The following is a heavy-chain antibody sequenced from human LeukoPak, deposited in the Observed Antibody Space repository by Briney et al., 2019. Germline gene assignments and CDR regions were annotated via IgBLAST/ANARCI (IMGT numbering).Heavy chain of an antibody. CDR1: GDPISCYY. Sequence: SETLSLTCTVSGDPISCYYWSWIPQPAGKGLEWIGRIYTSGSTNYNPSLKSRVTMSVDTSKNQFSLKLSSVTAADTAVYYCARVHRGYSYGGDYFDYWGQGTLVTVSS. J-gene: IGHJ4*02. CDR2: IYTSGST. CDR3: ARVHRGYSYGGDYFDY. V-gene: IGHV4-4*07. D-gene: IGHD5-18*01.